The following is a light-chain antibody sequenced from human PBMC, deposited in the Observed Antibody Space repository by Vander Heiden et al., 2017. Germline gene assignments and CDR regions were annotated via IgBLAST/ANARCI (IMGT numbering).Light chain of an antibody. CDR2: LGS. CDR3: MQALQTPRT. Sequence: DIVVTQSPLSLPVTPGEPASISCRSSQSLLHSNGYNYLDWYLQKPGQSPQLLIYLGSNRASGVPDRFSGSGSGTDFTLKISRVEAEDVGVYYCMQALQTPRTFGQGTKLXIK. J-gene: IGKJ2*01. CDR1: QSLLHSNGYNY. V-gene: IGKV2-28*01.